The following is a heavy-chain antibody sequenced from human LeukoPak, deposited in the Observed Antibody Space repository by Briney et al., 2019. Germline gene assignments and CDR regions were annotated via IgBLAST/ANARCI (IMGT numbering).Heavy chain of an antibody. CDR2: INHSGST. D-gene: IGHD6-13*01. CDR1: GFTFSSYA. J-gene: IGHJ5*02. CDR3: ATRIAAAGTRLYNWFDP. Sequence: GSLRLSCAASGFTFSSYAMSWIRQPPGKGLEWIGEINHSGSTNYNPSLKSRVTISVDTSKNQFSLKLSSVTAADTAVYYCATRIAAAGTRLYNWFDPWGQGTLVTVSS. V-gene: IGHV4-34*08.